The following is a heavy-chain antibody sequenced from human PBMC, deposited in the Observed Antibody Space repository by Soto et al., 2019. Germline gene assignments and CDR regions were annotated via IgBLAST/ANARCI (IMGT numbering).Heavy chain of an antibody. J-gene: IGHJ4*02. CDR1: GYTFTSYG. CDR2: ISAYNGNT. D-gene: IGHD4-17*01. CDR3: ARGRPSGYGDPDFHSVDY. Sequence: ASVKVSCKASGYTFTSYGISWVRQAPGQGLEWMGWISAYNGNTNYAQKLQGRVTMTTDTSTSTAYMELRGLRSGDTAVYYCARGRPSGYGDPDFHSVDYWGQGTLVTVSS. V-gene: IGHV1-18*04.